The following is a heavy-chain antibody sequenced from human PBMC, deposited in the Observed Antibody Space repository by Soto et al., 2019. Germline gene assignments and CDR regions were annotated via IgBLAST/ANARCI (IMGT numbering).Heavy chain of an antibody. CDR2: MNPNSGNT. CDR3: ARGGQGIAAAGIINWFDP. CDR1: GYTFTSYD. D-gene: IGHD6-13*01. Sequence: VASVKVSCKASGYTFTSYDINWVRQATGQGLEWMGWMNPNSGNTGYAQKFQGRVTMTRNTSISTAYMELSSLRSEDTAVYYCARGGQGIAAAGIINWFDPWGQGTLVTVSS. V-gene: IGHV1-8*01. J-gene: IGHJ5*02.